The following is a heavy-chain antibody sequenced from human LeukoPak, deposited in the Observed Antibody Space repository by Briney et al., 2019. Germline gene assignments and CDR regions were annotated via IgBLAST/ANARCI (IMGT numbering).Heavy chain of an antibody. CDR2: ISAYNGNT. J-gene: IGHJ5*02. V-gene: IGHV1-18*01. CDR3: ARDGGYGNWFDP. CDR1: GYSFTSYG. D-gene: IGHD2-15*01. Sequence: PGESLKISCKGSGYSFTSYGISWVRQAPGQGLEWMGWISAYNGNTNYAQKLQGRVTMTTDTSTSTAYMELRSLRSDDTAVYYCARDGGYGNWFDPWGQGTLVTVSS.